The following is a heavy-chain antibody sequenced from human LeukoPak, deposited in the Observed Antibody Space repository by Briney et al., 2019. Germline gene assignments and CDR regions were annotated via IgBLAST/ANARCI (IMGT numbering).Heavy chain of an antibody. Sequence: GASVKVSCKASGYTFTSYDINWVRQATGQGLEWMGWMNPNSGNTGYAQKFQGRVTMTRNTSISTAYMELSSLRSEDTAVYYCARGTYFSGGSCYRRLDYWGQGTLVTVSS. CDR3: ARGTYFSGGSCYRRLDY. J-gene: IGHJ4*02. CDR1: GYTFTSYD. V-gene: IGHV1-8*01. D-gene: IGHD2-15*01. CDR2: MNPNSGNT.